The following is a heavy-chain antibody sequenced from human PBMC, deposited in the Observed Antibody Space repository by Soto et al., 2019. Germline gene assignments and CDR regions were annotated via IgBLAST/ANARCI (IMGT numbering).Heavy chain of an antibody. Sequence: QVQLVESGGGVVQPGRSLRLSCTASGFTFSTFALHWVRQGPGKGLEWVAIIWPDGNDKDYEDSVKGRFTISSDNSKNTLSLQMNSLRAEDTAVYYCVRGSCCSNGVGYNLGWFGHWGQGTLVTVSS. CDR1: GFTFSTFA. CDR3: VRGSCCSNGVGYNLGWFGH. V-gene: IGHV3-33*01. CDR2: IWPDGNDK. D-gene: IGHD2-8*01. J-gene: IGHJ5*02.